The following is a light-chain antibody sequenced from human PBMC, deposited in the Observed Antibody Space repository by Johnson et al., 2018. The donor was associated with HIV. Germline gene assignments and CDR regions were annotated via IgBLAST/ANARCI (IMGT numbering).Light chain of an antibody. V-gene: IGLV1-51*01. Sequence: QSVLTQPPSVSAAPGQKVTISCSGSSSNIGNNYVSWYQQVPGTAPKLLIYDNNKRPSGLPDRFSASKSGPSATLGITGLQTGDEADYYCGTWDSSLNAFVFGAGTRVTVL. CDR1: SSNIGNNY. CDR3: GTWDSSLNAFV. CDR2: DNN. J-gene: IGLJ1*01.